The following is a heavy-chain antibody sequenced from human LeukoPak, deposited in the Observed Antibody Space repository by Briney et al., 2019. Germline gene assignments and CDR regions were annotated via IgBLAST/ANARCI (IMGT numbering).Heavy chain of an antibody. J-gene: IGHJ4*02. V-gene: IGHV3-23*01. Sequence: GGSLRLSCAASGFTFSSYAMSWVRQAPGKGLEWVSAISGSGGSTYYADSVKGRFTISRDNSKNTLYLQMNSLRDEDTAAYYCAREDYYDSSGYYDYWGQGTLVTVSS. CDR3: AREDYYDSSGYYDY. CDR2: ISGSGGST. CDR1: GFTFSSYA. D-gene: IGHD3-22*01.